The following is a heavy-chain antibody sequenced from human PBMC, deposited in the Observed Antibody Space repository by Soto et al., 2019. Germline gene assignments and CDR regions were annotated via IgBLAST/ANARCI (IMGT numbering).Heavy chain of an antibody. CDR3: ARSDRELGYGSGGSCYVLGDY. CDR2: INPGGGST. V-gene: IGHV1-46*01. Sequence: DPVKVSRKASGYSFTNYYMQRGSQAPRKGLERMVIINPGGGSTGDAQKFQGRVTMAWDTATSTVYMELSSLRSEDTAVYYCARSDRELGYGSGGSCYVLGDYWGQGTLVTVSS. D-gene: IGHD2-15*01. J-gene: IGHJ4*02. CDR1: GYSFTNYY.